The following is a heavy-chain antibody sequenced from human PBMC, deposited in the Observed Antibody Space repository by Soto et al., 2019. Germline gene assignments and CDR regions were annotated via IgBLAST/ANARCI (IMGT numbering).Heavy chain of an antibody. CDR2: IYHSGST. V-gene: IGHV4-4*02. CDR1: SGSISSSNW. Sequence: QVQLQESGPGLVKPTGTLSLTCAVSSGSISSSNWWSWVRQPPGKGLEWIGEIYHSGSTNYNPSLKSRVTISVDKSKNQLSLKRSSLISADTAVYYCARGPSPLSPGSYYMDVWGKGTTVTVSS. J-gene: IGHJ6*03. CDR3: ARGPSPLSPGSYYMDV.